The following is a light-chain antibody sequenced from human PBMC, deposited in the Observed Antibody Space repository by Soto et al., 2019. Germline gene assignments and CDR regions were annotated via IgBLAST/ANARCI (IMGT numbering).Light chain of an antibody. Sequence: QSVLTQPPSVSGAPGQRVTISCTGSSSNIGAGYDVHWYQQLPGTAPKLLIYGNNNRPSGVPDRFSGSKSGTSASLAITGLQAEYEADYYCQSYDSSLSGSVVFGGGTKLPVL. CDR1: SSNIGAGYD. CDR2: GNN. J-gene: IGLJ2*01. CDR3: QSYDSSLSGSVV. V-gene: IGLV1-40*01.